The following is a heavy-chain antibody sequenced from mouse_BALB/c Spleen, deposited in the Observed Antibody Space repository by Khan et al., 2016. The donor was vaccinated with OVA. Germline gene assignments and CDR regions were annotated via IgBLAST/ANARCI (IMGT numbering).Heavy chain of an antibody. Sequence: QMQLEESGAELAKPGASVKMSCKASGYTFINYWILWVKQRPGQGLECIGYINPSTGYTEYNQNFKDKATLTADKSSSTAYMQLSSLTSEDSAVYYCARRGLRWDFDYWGQGTTLTVSS. J-gene: IGHJ2*01. V-gene: IGHV1-7*01. D-gene: IGHD1-1*01. CDR2: INPSTGYT. CDR3: ARRGLRWDFDY. CDR1: GYTFINYW.